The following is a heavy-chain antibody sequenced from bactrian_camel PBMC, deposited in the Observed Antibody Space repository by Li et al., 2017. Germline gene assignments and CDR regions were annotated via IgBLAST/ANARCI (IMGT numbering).Heavy chain of an antibody. D-gene: IGHD3*01. J-gene: IGHJ4*01. CDR3: AKAENYWNDFAD. Sequence: VQLVESGGGLVQPGGSLRLSCLASGFTFSRYYMSWVRQAPGKGLEWVSGLSSSGRSTDYANSVQGRFIISRDNAKNTLYLQLNSLKTEDTAMYYCAKAENYWNDFADWGQGTQVTVS. CDR1: GFTFSRYY. CDR2: LSSSGRST. V-gene: IGHV3S40*01.